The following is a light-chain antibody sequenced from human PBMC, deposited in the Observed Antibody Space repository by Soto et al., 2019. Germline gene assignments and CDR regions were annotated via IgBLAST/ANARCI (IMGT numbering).Light chain of an antibody. J-gene: IGLJ3*02. CDR3: CSYAGSSTLL. Sequence: QSALTQPASVSGSPGQSITVSCTGTSSDIGSYNLVSWYQHHPGKAPKLMIYAVSKRPSGVSSRFSGSKSGNTASLTISGLRAEDEADYFCCSYAGSSTLLFGGGTKLTVL. V-gene: IGLV2-23*02. CDR1: SSDIGSYNL. CDR2: AVS.